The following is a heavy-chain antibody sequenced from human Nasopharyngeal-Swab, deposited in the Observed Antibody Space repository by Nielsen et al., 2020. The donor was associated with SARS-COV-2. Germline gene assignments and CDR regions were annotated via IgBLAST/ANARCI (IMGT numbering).Heavy chain of an antibody. CDR2: IYTSGGT. V-gene: IGHV4-61*02. J-gene: IGHJ4*02. CDR3: ARDRVVVAATWFDY. Sequence: SETLSLTCTVSGGSISSGDYYWSWIRQPAGKGLEWIGRIYTSGGTNYNPSLKSRVTMSVDTSKNQFSLKLSSVTAADTAVYYCARDRVVVAATWFDYWGQGTLVTVSS. CDR1: GGSISSGDYY. D-gene: IGHD2-15*01.